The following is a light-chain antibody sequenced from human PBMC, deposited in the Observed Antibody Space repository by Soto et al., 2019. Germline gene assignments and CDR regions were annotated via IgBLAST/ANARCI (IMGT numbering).Light chain of an antibody. CDR1: QDISDY. CDR2: AAS. CDR3: QQANSFPRT. V-gene: IGKV1-9*01. Sequence: DIQLTQSPSFLSAAVGDSGTITCRASQDISDYLAWYQQKPGKAPKLLIYAASSLQSGVPSRFSGSGSGTDFTLTISSLQPEDFATYYCQQANSFPRTCGQGTKGDIK. J-gene: IGKJ1*01.